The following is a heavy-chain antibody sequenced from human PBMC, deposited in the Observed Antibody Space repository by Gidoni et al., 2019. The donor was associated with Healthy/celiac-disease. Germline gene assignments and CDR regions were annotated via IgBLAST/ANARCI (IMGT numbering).Heavy chain of an antibody. Sequence: QVQLQQWGAGLLKPSETLSLTCAVYGGSFSGYYWSWIRQPPGKGLEWIGEINHSGSTNYNPSLKSRVTISVDTSKNQFSLKLSSVTAADTAVYYCARDRRITIFGVVIKGNNWFDPWGQGTLVTVSS. CDR2: INHSGST. CDR1: GGSFSGYY. CDR3: ARDRRITIFGVVIKGNNWFDP. J-gene: IGHJ5*02. D-gene: IGHD3-3*01. V-gene: IGHV4-34*01.